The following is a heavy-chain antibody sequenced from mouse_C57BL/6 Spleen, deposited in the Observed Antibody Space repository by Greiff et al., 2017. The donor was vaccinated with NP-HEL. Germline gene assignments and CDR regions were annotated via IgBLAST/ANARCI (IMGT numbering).Heavy chain of an antibody. J-gene: IGHJ2*01. CDR1: GYTFTDYE. Sequence: QVQLQQSGAELVRPGASVTLSCKASGYTFTDYEMHWVKQTPVHGLEWIGAIDPETGGTAYNQKFKGKAILTADKSSSTAYMDLRSLTSEDSAVYYCTGSCSLFDDWGQGTTLTVSS. V-gene: IGHV1-15*01. CDR3: TGSCSLFDD. CDR2: IDPETGGT.